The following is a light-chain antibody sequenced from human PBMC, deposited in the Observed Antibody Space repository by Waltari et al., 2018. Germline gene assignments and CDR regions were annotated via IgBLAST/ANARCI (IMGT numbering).Light chain of an antibody. Sequence: IVLTQSPGTLSLSPGERATLSCRASQIISNNYLTWYQAKPGQAPRPLIYGISHRATGMPDRFSGGGSGTDFTLTISRLEPEDFAVYYCQQFGGSPKYTFGQGTKLEIK. CDR1: QIISNNY. CDR3: QQFGGSPKYT. CDR2: GIS. V-gene: IGKV3-20*01. J-gene: IGKJ2*01.